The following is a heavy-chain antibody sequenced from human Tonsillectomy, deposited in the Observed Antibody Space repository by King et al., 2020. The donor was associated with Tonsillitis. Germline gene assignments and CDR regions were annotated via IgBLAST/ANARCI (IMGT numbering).Heavy chain of an antibody. CDR1: GFTFSSYA. D-gene: IGHD3-10*01. J-gene: IGHJ6*02. CDR3: AKDQLLWFGNGMDV. Sequence: VQLVESGGGLVQPGGSLRLSCAASGFTFSSYAMSWVRQAPGKGLEWVSAISGSGGSTYYADSVKGRFTISRENSKNTLYLQMNSLKAEDTALYYCAKDQLLWFGNGMDVWGQGTTVTVSS. CDR2: ISGSGGST. V-gene: IGHV3-23*04.